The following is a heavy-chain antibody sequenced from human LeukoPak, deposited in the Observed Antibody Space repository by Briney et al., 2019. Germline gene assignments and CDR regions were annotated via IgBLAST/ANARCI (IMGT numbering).Heavy chain of an antibody. V-gene: IGHV5-51*01. D-gene: IGHD2-2*01. Sequence: GESLKISCKGSGYSFTSYWIGWVRQMPGKGLEWMGIIYPGDSDTRYSPSFQGQVTISADKSISTAYLQWSSLKASDTAMYYCARRGYCSSTSCLGSDPWGQGTLVTVSS. CDR3: ARRGYCSSTSCLGSDP. CDR1: GYSFTSYW. CDR2: IYPGDSDT. J-gene: IGHJ5*02.